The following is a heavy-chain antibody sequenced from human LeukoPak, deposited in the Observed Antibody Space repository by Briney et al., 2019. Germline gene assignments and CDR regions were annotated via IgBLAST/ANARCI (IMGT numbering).Heavy chain of an antibody. V-gene: IGHV4-59*02. CDR1: GASVSSYY. Sequence: SETLSLTCTVSGASVSSYYWSWIRQPPGKGLEWIGYIYYSGSTNYNRSLKSRVTISVDTSKNQFSLKLTSVTAADTAVYYCAREGWDLWGRGTLVTVSS. CDR2: IYYSGST. D-gene: IGHD2-15*01. J-gene: IGHJ2*01. CDR3: AREGWDL.